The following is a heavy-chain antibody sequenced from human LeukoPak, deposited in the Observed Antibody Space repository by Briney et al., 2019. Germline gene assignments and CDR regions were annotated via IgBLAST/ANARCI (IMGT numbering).Heavy chain of an antibody. D-gene: IGHD3-3*01. CDR1: GGTFSSYA. CDR3: ARGRYDFWSGSVGMDV. J-gene: IGHJ6*02. V-gene: IGHV1-69*13. CDR2: IIPIFGTA. Sequence: ASVKVSCKASGGTFSSYAISWVRQAPGQGLEWMGGIIPIFGTANYAQKFQGRVTITADESTSTAYMELSSLRSEDTAVCYCARGRYDFWSGSVGMDVWGQGTTVTVSS.